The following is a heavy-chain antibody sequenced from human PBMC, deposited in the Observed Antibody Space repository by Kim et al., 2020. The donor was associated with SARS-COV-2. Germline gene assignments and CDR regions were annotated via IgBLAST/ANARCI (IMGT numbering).Heavy chain of an antibody. J-gene: IGHJ5*02. Sequence: QKFQGRVTITADESTSTAYMELSSLRSEDTAVYYCARGGGVATIKDWFDPWGQGTLVTVSS. CDR3: ARGGGVATIKDWFDP. D-gene: IGHD5-12*01. V-gene: IGHV1-69*01.